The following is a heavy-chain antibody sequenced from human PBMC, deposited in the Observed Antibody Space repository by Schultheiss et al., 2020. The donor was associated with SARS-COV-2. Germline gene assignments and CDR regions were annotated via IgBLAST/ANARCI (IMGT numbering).Heavy chain of an antibody. CDR1: GFTFSSYG. D-gene: IGHD2-15*01. V-gene: IGHV3-48*04. CDR3: ARASTPRYFDL. Sequence: GGSLRLSCAASGFTFSSYGMHWVRQAPGKGLEWVSYISSSGSTIYYADSVKGRFTISRDNAKNSLYLQMNSLRAEDTAVYYCARASTPRYFDLWGRGTLVTVSS. CDR2: ISSSGSTI. J-gene: IGHJ2*01.